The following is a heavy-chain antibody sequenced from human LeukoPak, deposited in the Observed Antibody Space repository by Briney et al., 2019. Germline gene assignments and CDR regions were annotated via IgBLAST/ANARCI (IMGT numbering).Heavy chain of an antibody. V-gene: IGHV3-53*01. Sequence: GGSLRLSCAASGFTFSSNYMSWVRQAPGKGLEWVAVIYNGGSTYYADSVKGRFTISSDNFKHTLYLQMNSLRAEDTAVYYCARDAGGYYCDYWGQGNLVTVSS. CDR2: IYNGGST. D-gene: IGHD1-14*01. J-gene: IGHJ4*02. CDR1: GFTFSSNY. CDR3: ARDAGGYYCDY.